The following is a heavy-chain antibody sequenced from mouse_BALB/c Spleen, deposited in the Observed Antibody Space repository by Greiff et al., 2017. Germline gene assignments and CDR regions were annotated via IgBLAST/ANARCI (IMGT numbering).Heavy chain of an antibody. CDR3: ARGGSRGYAMDY. D-gene: IGHD1-1*01. CDR1: GYSFTGYY. CDR2: INPYNGAT. J-gene: IGHJ4*01. Sequence: VQLQQSGPELVKPGASVKISCKASGYSFTGYYMHWVKQSHVKSLEWIGRINPYNGATSYNQNFKDKASLTVDKSSSTAYMELHSLTSEDSAVYYCARGGSRGYAMDYWGQGTSVTVSS. V-gene: IGHV1-31*01.